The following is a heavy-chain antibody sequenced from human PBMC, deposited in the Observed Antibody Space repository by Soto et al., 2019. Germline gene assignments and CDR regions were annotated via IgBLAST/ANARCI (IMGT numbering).Heavy chain of an antibody. CDR2: ISGSGGDT. J-gene: IGHJ4*02. V-gene: IGHV3-23*01. D-gene: IGHD1-26*01. CDR1: GFTFTNYA. CDR3: AKDRFGIVGPVDY. Sequence: GGSLRLSCAASGFTFTNYAMNWVRQAPGKGLECVACISGSGGDTFYADSVKGRFTISRDNSKNTLSLHMNSLRVDDTALYFCAKDRFGIVGPVDYWGQGTLVTVSS.